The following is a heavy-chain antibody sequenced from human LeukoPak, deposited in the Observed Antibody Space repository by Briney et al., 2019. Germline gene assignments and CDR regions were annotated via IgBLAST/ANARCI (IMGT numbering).Heavy chain of an antibody. CDR3: ARGADTGSYGSLVYFDY. J-gene: IGHJ4*02. Sequence: ASVKVSCKASGYTFTSYGISWVRQAPGQGLEWMGLISAYSGNTNFAQKLQGRVTMTTDTSTSTAYMELRSLRSDDTAVYFCARGADTGSYGSLVYFDYWGQGTLVTVSS. CDR2: ISAYSGNT. D-gene: IGHD3-16*01. CDR1: GYTFTSYG. V-gene: IGHV1-18*01.